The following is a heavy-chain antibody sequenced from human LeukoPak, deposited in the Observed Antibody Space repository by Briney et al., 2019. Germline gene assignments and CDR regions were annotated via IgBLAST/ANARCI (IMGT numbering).Heavy chain of an antibody. Sequence: GGSLRLSCAASGFTFSSYAMSWVRQAPGKGLEWVSAISGSGGSTYYADSVKGRFTISRDNSKNTLYLQMNSLRAEDTAVYYCAKGRSSFWSGFDAFDIWGQGTMVTVSS. V-gene: IGHV3-23*01. CDR2: ISGSGGST. CDR3: AKGRSSFWSGFDAFDI. CDR1: GFTFSSYA. J-gene: IGHJ3*02. D-gene: IGHD3-3*01.